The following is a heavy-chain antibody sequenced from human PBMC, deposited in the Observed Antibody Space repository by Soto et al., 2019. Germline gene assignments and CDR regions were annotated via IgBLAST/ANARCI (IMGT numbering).Heavy chain of an antibody. J-gene: IGHJ6*03. D-gene: IGHD2-15*01. CDR1: GYTFTSYD. V-gene: IGHV1-8*01. CDR2: MNPNSGNT. Sequence: ASVKVSCKASGYTFTSYDINWVRQATGQGLEWMGWMNPNSGNTGYAQKFQGRVTMTRNTSISTAYMELSSLRSEDTAVYYFAIVVAATYYMDVWGKGTTVTVSS. CDR3: AIVVAATYYMDV.